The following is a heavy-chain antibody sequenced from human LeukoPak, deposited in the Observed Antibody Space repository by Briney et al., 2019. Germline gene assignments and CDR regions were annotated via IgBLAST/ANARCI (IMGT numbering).Heavy chain of an antibody. CDR3: SRPGLVSSGTDF. J-gene: IGHJ4*02. CDR1: GYRFSSDW. V-gene: IGHV5-51*01. Sequence: GESLKISCKGSGYRFSSDWIAWVRQMPGKGLEWMGMIYPGDSDTRYSPSFQGQVTISADTSISTAYLQWSSLKASDTAMYYCSRPGLVSSGTDFWGQGTLVIVSS. D-gene: IGHD1-1*01. CDR2: IYPGDSDT.